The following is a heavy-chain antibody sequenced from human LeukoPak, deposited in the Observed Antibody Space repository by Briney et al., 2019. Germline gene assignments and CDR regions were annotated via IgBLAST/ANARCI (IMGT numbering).Heavy chain of an antibody. CDR2: ISYDGSNK. D-gene: IGHD3-10*02. CDR1: GFTFSSYG. V-gene: IGHV3-30*18. J-gene: IGHJ6*02. CDR3: AKDVFDRPPYYYYGMDV. Sequence: PGRSLRLSCAASGFTFSSYGMHWVRQAPGKGLEWVAVISYDGSNKYYADSVKGRFTISRDNSKNTLYLQMNSLRAEDTAVYYCAKDVFDRPPYYYYGMDVWGQGTTVTVSS.